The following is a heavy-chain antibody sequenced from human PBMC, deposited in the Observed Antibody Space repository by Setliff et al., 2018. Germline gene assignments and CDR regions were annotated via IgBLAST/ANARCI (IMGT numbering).Heavy chain of an antibody. Sequence: SVKVSCKAPGGTFSKYAIAWVRQAPGQGLEWMGGIIPMFGTTNYAQNFQGRVTITADESTTTAYMELSSLRSDDTAVYYCAREKFYYDGSGYYFDYWGQGTLVTVSS. J-gene: IGHJ4*02. D-gene: IGHD3-22*01. CDR2: IIPMFGTT. CDR1: GGTFSKYA. V-gene: IGHV1-69*13. CDR3: AREKFYYDGSGYYFDY.